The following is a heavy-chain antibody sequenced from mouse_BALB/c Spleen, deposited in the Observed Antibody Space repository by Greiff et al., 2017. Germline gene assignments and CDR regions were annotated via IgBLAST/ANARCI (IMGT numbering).Heavy chain of an antibody. CDR1: GFTFSNYW. CDR3: TREGGGYYAMDY. V-gene: IGHV6-6*02. J-gene: IGHJ4*01. CDR2: IRLKSNNYAT. Sequence: EVQVVESGGGLVQPGGSMKLSCVASGFTFSNYWMNWVRQSPEKGLEWVAEIRLKSNNYATHYAESVKGRFTISRDDSKSSVYLQMNNLRAEDTGIYYCTREGGGYYAMDYWGQGTSVTVSS.